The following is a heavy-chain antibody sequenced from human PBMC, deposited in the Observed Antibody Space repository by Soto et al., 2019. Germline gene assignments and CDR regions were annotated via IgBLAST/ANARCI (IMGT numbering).Heavy chain of an antibody. Sequence: LSLTCSVSWGSITSGGSVWSWIRQNPGTGPEGISFIGYSGATLCNPSLARLLNLSADTYKSQFSLNVRSVTSGDRCVFYCTRGGASSKWFAHWGQGTLVTVSS. J-gene: IGHJ5*02. CDR3: TRGGASSKWFAH. CDR1: WGSITSGGSV. CDR2: IGYSGAT. D-gene: IGHD2-15*01. V-gene: IGHV4-31*01.